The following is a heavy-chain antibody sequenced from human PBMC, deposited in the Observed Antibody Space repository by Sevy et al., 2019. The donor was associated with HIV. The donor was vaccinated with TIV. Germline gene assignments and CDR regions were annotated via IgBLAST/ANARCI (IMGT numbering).Heavy chain of an antibody. V-gene: IGHV3-33*01. J-gene: IGHJ4*02. D-gene: IGHD3-22*01. CDR2: IWYDGSNK. Sequence: GGSLRLSCAASGFTFSSYGMHWVRQAPGKGLEWVAVIWYDGSNKYYADSVKGRFTISRDNSKNTLYLQVNSLRAEDTAVYYCARDSPINYYDSSGYYAPFDYWGQGTLVTVSS. CDR3: ARDSPINYYDSSGYYAPFDY. CDR1: GFTFSSYG.